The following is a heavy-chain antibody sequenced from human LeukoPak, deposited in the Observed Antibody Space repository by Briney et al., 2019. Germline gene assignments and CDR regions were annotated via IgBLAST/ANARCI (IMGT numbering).Heavy chain of an antibody. CDR1: GFTFSSYW. J-gene: IGHJ4*02. V-gene: IGHV3-74*01. D-gene: IGHD3/OR15-3a*01. CDR3: ARDRDWLPLDY. Sequence: GGSLRLSCAASGFTFSSYWMHWVRQAPGKGLVWVSRIKSDGSSTSYADSVKGRFTISRDNAKNTLYLQMNSLRAEDTAVYYCARDRDWLPLDYSDQGTLVTVSS. CDR2: IKSDGSST.